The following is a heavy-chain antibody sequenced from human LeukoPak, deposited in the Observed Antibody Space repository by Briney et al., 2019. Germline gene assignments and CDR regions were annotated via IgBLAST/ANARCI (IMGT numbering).Heavy chain of an antibody. J-gene: IGHJ4*02. CDR3: AREQSHSGSYSP. D-gene: IGHD3-10*01. V-gene: IGHV4-31*03. CDR1: GGSISSGGYY. CDR2: IYYSGST. Sequence: PSETLSLTCTVSGGSISSGGYYWSWIRQHPGKGLEWIGYIYYSGSTYYNPSLKSRVTISVDTSKNQFSLKLSSVTAADTAVYYCAREQSHSGSYSPWGQGTLVTVSS.